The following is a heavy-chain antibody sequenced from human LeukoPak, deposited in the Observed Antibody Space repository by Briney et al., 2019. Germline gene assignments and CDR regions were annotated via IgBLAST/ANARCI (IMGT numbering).Heavy chain of an antibody. CDR3: ANAPGVVLITSYYYYGMDV. J-gene: IGHJ6*02. CDR2: ISGYNGNT. D-gene: IGHD3-22*01. Sequence: ASVKVSCKASGYTFTSYGISWVRQAPGQGLEWMGWISGYNGNTNYAQKVQGRVTMTTDTSTSTAYMELSSLRAEDTAVYYCANAPGVVLITSYYYYGMDVWGQGTTVTVSS. V-gene: IGHV1-18*01. CDR1: GYTFTSYG.